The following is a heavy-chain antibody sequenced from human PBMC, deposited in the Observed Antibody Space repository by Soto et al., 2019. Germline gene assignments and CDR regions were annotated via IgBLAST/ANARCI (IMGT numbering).Heavy chain of an antibody. V-gene: IGHV3-23*01. J-gene: IGHJ3*02. Sequence: GGSLRLSCAASGFTFSSYAMSWVRQAPGKGLEWVSAISGSGGSTYYADSVRGRFTISRDNSKNTLYLQMNSLRAEDTAVYYCAKAVVAATIGSAFDIWGQGTMVTVSS. D-gene: IGHD2-15*01. CDR1: GFTFSSYA. CDR2: ISGSGGST. CDR3: AKAVVAATIGSAFDI.